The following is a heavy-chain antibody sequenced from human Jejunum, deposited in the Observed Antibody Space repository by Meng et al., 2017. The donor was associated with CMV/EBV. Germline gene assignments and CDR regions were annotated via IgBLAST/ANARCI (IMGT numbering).Heavy chain of an antibody. V-gene: IGHV4-4*07. J-gene: IGHJ4*02. CDR1: GDSISNYF. D-gene: IGHD3-22*01. CDR3: ARGESRGYYYFDY. CDR2: ISPSGNI. Sequence: QGHLQEVGPGLVRPSETLSLTCTVAGDSISNYFWSWIRQPAGKKLEWIGRISPSGNINYIPSLKGRATMSLDTSNNQIFLNLTSVTAADTALYYCARGESRGYYYFDYWGQGILVTVSS.